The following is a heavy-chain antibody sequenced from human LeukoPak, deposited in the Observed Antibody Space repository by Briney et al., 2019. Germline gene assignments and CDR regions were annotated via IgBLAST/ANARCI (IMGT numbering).Heavy chain of an antibody. V-gene: IGHV1-69*05. D-gene: IGHD3-3*01. CDR2: IIPIFGTA. CDR3: ARGVDFWSGYVNYFDY. J-gene: IGHJ4*02. CDR1: GGTFSSYA. Sequence: ASVKVSCXASGGTFSSYAISWVRQAPGQGLEWMEGIIPIFGTANYAQKFQGRVTITTDESTSTAYMELSSLRSEDTAVYYRARGVDFWSGYVNYFDYWGQGTLVTVSS.